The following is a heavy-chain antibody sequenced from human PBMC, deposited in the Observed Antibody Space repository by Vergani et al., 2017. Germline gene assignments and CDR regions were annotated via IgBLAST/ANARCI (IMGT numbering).Heavy chain of an antibody. Sequence: QVQLQESGPGLVKPSETLSLTCAVSGYSISSGYYWGWIRQPPGKGLEWIGSIYHSGSTYYNPSLKSRVTISVDTSKNQFSLKLSSVTAADTAVYYCARVGDYGGNFIDDWGQGTLVTVSS. D-gene: IGHD4-23*01. CDR3: ARVGDYGGNFIDD. J-gene: IGHJ4*02. CDR2: IYHSGST. V-gene: IGHV4-38-2*01. CDR1: GYSISSGYY.